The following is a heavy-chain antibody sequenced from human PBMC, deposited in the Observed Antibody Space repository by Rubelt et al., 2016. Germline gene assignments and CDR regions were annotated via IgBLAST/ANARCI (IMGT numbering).Heavy chain of an antibody. CDR2: INHSGST. D-gene: IGHD6-13*01. CDR1: GGSFSGYY. Sequence: QVQLQQWGAGLLKPSETLSLTCAVYGGSFSGYYWSWIRQPPGKGLEWIGEINHSGSTNYNPSLKSRVTISVDTSKNQFSLKLSSVTAADTAGYYCARYVQQQLVRGWFDPWGQGTLVTVSS. V-gene: IGHV4-34*01. CDR3: ARYVQQQLVRGWFDP. J-gene: IGHJ5*02.